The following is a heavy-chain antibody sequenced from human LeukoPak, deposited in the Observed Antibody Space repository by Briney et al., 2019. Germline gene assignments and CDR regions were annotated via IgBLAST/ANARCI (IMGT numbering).Heavy chain of an antibody. D-gene: IGHD3-16*02. V-gene: IGHV1-69*05. CDR3: ARVGLRLGELSSLPICYLDY. CDR2: IIPIFGTA. J-gene: IGHJ4*02. Sequence: SVKVSCKASGGTFSSYAISWVRQAPGQGLEWMGGIIPIFGTANYAQKSQGRVTITTDESTSTAYMELSSLRSEDTAVYYCARVGLRLGELSSLPICYLDYWGQGTLVTVSS. CDR1: GGTFSSYA.